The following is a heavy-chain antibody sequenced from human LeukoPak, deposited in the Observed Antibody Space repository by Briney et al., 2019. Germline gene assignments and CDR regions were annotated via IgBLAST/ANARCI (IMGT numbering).Heavy chain of an antibody. J-gene: IGHJ4*02. CDR1: GGTFSSYA. CDR3: ARARRGQQLVRGDAGVFDY. D-gene: IGHD6-13*01. CDR2: IIPILGIA. V-gene: IGHV1-69*04. Sequence: ASVKVSCKASGGTFSSYAISWVRQAPGQGLEWMGRIIPILGIANYAQKFQGRVTITADKSTSTAYMELSSLRSEDTAVYYCARARRGQQLVRGDAGVFDYWGQGTLVTVSS.